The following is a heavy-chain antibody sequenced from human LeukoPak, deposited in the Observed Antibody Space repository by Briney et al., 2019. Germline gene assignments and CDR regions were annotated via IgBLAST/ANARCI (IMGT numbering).Heavy chain of an antibody. D-gene: IGHD1-26*01. V-gene: IGHV4-4*07. Sequence: PSETLSLTCTVSGDSISSYYWSWIRQPAARGLEWLGHIYTSGSTNSYTSGSTDYNPSLKSRVTISLDRSQNQFSLKLSSVTAADTAVYYCAAFLSGTYWYFDYWGQGALVTVYS. CDR3: AAFLSGTYWYFDY. CDR2: IYTSGST. CDR1: GDSISSYY. J-gene: IGHJ4*02.